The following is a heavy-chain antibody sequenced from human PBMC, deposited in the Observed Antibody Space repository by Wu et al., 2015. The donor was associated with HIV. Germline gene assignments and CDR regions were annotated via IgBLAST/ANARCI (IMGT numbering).Heavy chain of an antibody. Sequence: QVQLVHSGAEVKKPGASVKVSCKASGYTFTSYDINWVRQATGQGLEWMGWMNTNSGNTGYAQKFQGRVTMTRNTSISTAYMELSSLRSEDTAVYYCASRIFGGSLGSHAFDLWAKGQWSPSLQ. CDR1: GYTFTSYD. V-gene: IGHV1-8*01. CDR2: MNTNSGNT. CDR3: ASRIFGGSLGSHAFDL. J-gene: IGHJ3*01. D-gene: IGHD3-3*01.